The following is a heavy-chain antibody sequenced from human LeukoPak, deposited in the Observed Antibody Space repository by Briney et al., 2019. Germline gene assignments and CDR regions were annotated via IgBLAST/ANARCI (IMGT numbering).Heavy chain of an antibody. J-gene: IGHJ4*02. V-gene: IGHV4-30-4*01. CDR1: GGSIGSGDYY. CDR3: ARDGWDDGHFDY. D-gene: IGHD1-26*01. Sequence: SQTLSLTCTVSGGSIGSGDYYWSWIRQPPGKGLEWIGYIYYSGSTYYNPSLKSRVTISVDTSKNQVSLKLSSVTAADTAVYYCARDGWDDGHFDYWGQGTLVTVSS. CDR2: IYYSGST.